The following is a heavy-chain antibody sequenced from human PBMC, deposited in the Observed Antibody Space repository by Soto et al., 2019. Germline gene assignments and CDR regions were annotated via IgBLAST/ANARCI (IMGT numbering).Heavy chain of an antibody. Sequence: GASVKVSGKASGYTFTSYGISWVRQAPGQGLEWMGWISAYNGNTNYAQKLQGRVTMTTDTSTSTAYMELRSLRSDDTAVYYCARRTIFGVIWWFDPWGQGTLVTVSS. CDR1: GYTFTSYG. J-gene: IGHJ5*02. CDR2: ISAYNGNT. CDR3: ARRTIFGVIWWFDP. V-gene: IGHV1-18*01. D-gene: IGHD3-3*01.